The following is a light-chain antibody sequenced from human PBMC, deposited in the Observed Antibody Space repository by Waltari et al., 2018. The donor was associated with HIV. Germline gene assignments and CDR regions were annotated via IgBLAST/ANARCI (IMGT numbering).Light chain of an antibody. Sequence: SYEVTQPPSVAVSPGQTATITCSGYELGDKYTCWYHQKPGQSPLLVIYQDNKRPSGIPERFSGSSSGHTATLTIRGTLPMDEADYYCQAWGSTTSGVFGRGTRLTVL. J-gene: IGLJ3*02. CDR1: ELGDKY. V-gene: IGLV3-1*01. CDR2: QDN. CDR3: QAWGSTTSGV.